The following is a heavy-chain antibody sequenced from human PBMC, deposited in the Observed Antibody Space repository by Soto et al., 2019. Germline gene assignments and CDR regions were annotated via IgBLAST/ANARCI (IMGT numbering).Heavy chain of an antibody. Sequence: QVQLQESGPGLVKPSQTLSLTCTVSGGSISSGDYYWSWIRHPPGKAMEGIGYIYYSGSTYYNPSLQSRVTTSVDTSKHPCSRKLSSVTASDTAVYYCARDLIGPNCRAADNACDIWVQGTMVTVSS. CDR1: GGSISSGDYY. J-gene: IGHJ3*02. CDR2: IYYSGST. CDR3: ARDLIGPNCRAADNACDI. V-gene: IGHV4-30-4*01. D-gene: IGHD6-13*01.